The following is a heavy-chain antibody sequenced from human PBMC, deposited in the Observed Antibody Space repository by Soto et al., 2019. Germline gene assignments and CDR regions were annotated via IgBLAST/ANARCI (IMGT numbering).Heavy chain of an antibody. CDR2: TRNKANSYTT. V-gene: IGHV3-72*01. J-gene: IGHJ3*02. CDR3: ARGHRAFDM. Sequence: EVQLVESGGGLVQPGGSLRLSCAASGFSFSDYYMDWVRQAPGKGLEWVGRTRNKANSYTTEYAASVKGRFTISRDDSKKAVYLQMNSLKTEDTAVYYCARGHRAFDMWGQGTLVTVAS. CDR1: GFSFSDYY.